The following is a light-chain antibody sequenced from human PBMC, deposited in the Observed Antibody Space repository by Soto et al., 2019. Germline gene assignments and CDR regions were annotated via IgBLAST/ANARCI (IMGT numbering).Light chain of an antibody. V-gene: IGKV1-39*01. CDR3: QQSYTTPWT. CDR1: QSISSY. J-gene: IGKJ1*01. Sequence: DIQMTQSPSSLSASVGDRVTITCRASQSISSYLNWYQQKPGKAPKVLIYAASSLQSGVPSRFNGSGSGTDLTLTISSLQPEDFATYYCQQSYTTPWTFGQGTKVEIK. CDR2: AAS.